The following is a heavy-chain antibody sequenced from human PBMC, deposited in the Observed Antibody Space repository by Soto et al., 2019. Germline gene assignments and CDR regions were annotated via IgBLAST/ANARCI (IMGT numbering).Heavy chain of an antibody. CDR3: AREERRTYYDFWSGYTTTGFDY. J-gene: IGHJ4*02. V-gene: IGHV1-69*05. CDR2: IIPIFGTT. CDR1: GGTFSSYA. Sequence: ASVKVSCKASGGTFSSYAISWVRQAPGQGLEWMGGIIPIFGTTNYAQKLQGRVTMTTDTSTSTAYMELRSLRSDDTAVYYCAREERRTYYDFWSGYTTTGFDYWGQGTLVTVSS. D-gene: IGHD3-3*01.